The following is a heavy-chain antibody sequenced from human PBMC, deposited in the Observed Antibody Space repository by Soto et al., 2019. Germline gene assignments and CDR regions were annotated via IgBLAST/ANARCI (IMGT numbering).Heavy chain of an antibody. Sequence: SLRLSWAAAEGTCGDFAGSWIRQAPGKGLEWVAVITYSGSNTYYADSVKGRFTISRDNSKNTLYLQMNSLRAEDTAVYYCAGVVVVMVDYWGQGTLVTVAS. CDR1: EGTCGDFA. CDR2: ITYSGSNT. CDR3: AGVVVVMVDY. V-gene: IGHV3-30-3*01. D-gene: IGHD3-22*01. J-gene: IGHJ4*02.